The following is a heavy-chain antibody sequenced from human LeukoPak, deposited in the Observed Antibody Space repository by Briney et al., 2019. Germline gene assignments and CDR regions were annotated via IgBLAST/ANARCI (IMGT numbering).Heavy chain of an antibody. V-gene: IGHV1-2*06. CDR3: AMADYGDYRGNDY. J-gene: IGHJ4*02. D-gene: IGHD4-17*01. Sequence: ASVKVSCKASGYTFTGYYMHWVRQAPGQGLEWMGRINPNSGGTNYAQKFQGRVTMTRDTSISTAYMELSRLRSDDTAVYYCAMADYGDYRGNDYWGQGTLVTVSS. CDR1: GYTFTGYY. CDR2: INPNSGGT.